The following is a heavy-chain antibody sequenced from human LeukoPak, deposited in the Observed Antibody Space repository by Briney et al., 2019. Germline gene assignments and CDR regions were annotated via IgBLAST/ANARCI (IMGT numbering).Heavy chain of an antibody. D-gene: IGHD2-15*01. Sequence: GASVKVSCKASGGTFSSYAISWVRQAPGQGLEWMGRIIPILGIANYAQKFQGRVTITADKSTSTAYMELSSLRSEDTAVYYCARDSNRCSGGSCYSGGKGFDPXXXGTLVTVSS. CDR3: ARDSNRCSGGSCYSGGKGFDP. CDR1: GGTFSSYA. J-gene: IGHJ5*02. V-gene: IGHV1-69*04. CDR2: IIPILGIA.